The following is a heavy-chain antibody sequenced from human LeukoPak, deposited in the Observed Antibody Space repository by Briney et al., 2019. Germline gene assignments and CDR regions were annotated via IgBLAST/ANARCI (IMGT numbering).Heavy chain of an antibody. Sequence: QPGGSLRLSCAASGFTFSSYNMNWVRQAPGKGLEWVSYISSSSTTIDYADSVKGRFTISRDNAKNSLYLQMNSLRAEDTAVYYCARAGSNIVVVPNWFDPWGQGTLVTVSS. CDR3: ARAGSNIVVVPNWFDP. CDR2: ISSSSTTI. D-gene: IGHD2-2*01. V-gene: IGHV3-48*01. J-gene: IGHJ5*02. CDR1: GFTFSSYN.